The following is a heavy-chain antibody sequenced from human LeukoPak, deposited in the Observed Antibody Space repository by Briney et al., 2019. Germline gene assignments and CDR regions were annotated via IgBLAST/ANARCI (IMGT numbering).Heavy chain of an antibody. D-gene: IGHD4-17*01. J-gene: IGHJ5*02. V-gene: IGHV4-30-2*01. Sequence: PSETLSLTCAVSGGSISSGGYSWIWIRQPPGQGLEWIGYIYHSGSTYYNPSLKSRVTISVDRSKNQFSLELSSVTAADTAVYYCARGNDYGDYGNWFDPWGQGALVTVSS. CDR3: ARGNDYGDYGNWFDP. CDR2: IYHSGST. CDR1: GGSISSGGYS.